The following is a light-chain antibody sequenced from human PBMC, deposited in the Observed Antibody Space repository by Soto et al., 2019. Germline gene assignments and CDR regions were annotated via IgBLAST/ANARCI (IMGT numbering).Light chain of an antibody. CDR2: DAS. V-gene: IGKV1-12*01. CDR3: QQNYSTPPT. CDR1: RGISSW. J-gene: IGKJ5*01. Sequence: DIHMTKSPSSVSAFVGDRVTIPGRASRGISSWLAWYQQKPEKAPKLLIYDASSLQSGVPSRFSGSGSGTDFTLTISSLQPEDFATYYCQQNYSTPPTFGQGTRLDIK.